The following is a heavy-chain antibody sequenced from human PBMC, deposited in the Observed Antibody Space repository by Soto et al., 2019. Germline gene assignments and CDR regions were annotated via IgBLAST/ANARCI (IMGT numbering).Heavy chain of an antibody. CDR1: GFTFSSYS. Sequence: EVQLVESGGGLVKPGGSLRLSCAASGFTFSSYSMNWVRQAPGKGLEWVSSISRSSSYKYYADSVKGRFTISRDNAKNSLYLQMNSLRAEDTAVYYCAGGFGSAVSGMDVWGQGTTVTVSS. V-gene: IGHV3-21*01. CDR3: AGGFGSAVSGMDV. CDR2: ISRSSSYK. D-gene: IGHD3-3*01. J-gene: IGHJ6*02.